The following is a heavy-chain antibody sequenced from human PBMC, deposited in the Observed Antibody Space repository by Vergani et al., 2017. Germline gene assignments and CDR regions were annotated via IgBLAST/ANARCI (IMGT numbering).Heavy chain of an antibody. CDR3: AREDSYGSGSNWFDP. CDR1: GYTFTGYY. J-gene: IGHJ5*02. Sequence: QVQLVQSGAEVKKPGASVKVSCKASGYTFTGYYMHWVRQAPGQGLEWMGWINPNSGGTNYAQKFQGRVTMTRDTSISTAYMELSRLRSDDTAVYYGAREDSYGSGSNWFDPWGQGTLVTVSS. V-gene: IGHV1-2*02. CDR2: INPNSGGT. D-gene: IGHD3-10*01.